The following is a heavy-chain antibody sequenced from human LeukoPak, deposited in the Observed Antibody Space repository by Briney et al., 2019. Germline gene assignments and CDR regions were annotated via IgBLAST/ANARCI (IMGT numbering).Heavy chain of an antibody. Sequence: PGGSLRLSCAASGFTFSKSWMSWVSQAPGKGLEWVANIKQDGSEKYYVDSVKGRFTISRDNAKNSLYLQMNSLRAEDTAVYYCARDRGYSYAFGFDYWGQGTLVTVSS. J-gene: IGHJ4*02. CDR2: IKQDGSEK. CDR3: ARDRGYSYAFGFDY. V-gene: IGHV3-7*01. D-gene: IGHD5-18*01. CDR1: GFTFSKSW.